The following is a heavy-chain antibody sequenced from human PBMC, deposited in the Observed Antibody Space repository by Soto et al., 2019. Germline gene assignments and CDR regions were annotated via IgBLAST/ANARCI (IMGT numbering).Heavy chain of an antibody. CDR1: GYTFTGYY. V-gene: IGHV1-2*02. CDR3: AREYSSSSGRPWFEP. CDR2: INPNSGGT. J-gene: IGHJ5*02. D-gene: IGHD6-6*01. Sequence: GASVKVSCKASGYTFTGYYMYWVRQAPVQGLEWMGWINPNSGGTNYAQKFQGRVTMTRDTSISTAYMELSRLRSDDTAVYYCAREYSSSSGRPWFEPWGQGTMVTVSS.